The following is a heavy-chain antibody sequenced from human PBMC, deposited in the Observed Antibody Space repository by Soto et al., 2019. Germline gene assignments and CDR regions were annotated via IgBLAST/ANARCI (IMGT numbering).Heavy chain of an antibody. CDR3: ARAPAPGTYYYGMDV. CDR2: IYYTGST. J-gene: IGHJ6*02. V-gene: IGHV4-59*01. CDR1: GGSISSYY. Sequence: SETLSLTCTVSGGSISSYYWTWIRQSPGKELEWIGYIYYTGSTKYNPSLESRVTISIDTSKNQFSLNLRSVTAADTAVYYCARAPAPGTYYYGMDVWGQGTTVTV. D-gene: IGHD3-10*01.